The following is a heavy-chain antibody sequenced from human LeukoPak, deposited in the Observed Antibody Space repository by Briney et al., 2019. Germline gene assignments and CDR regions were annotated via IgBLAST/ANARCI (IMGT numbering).Heavy chain of an antibody. CDR1: GFTVSSNY. D-gene: IGHD3-10*01. J-gene: IGHJ4*02. CDR2: IYSGGST. Sequence: PGGSLRLSCAASGFTVSSNYMSWVRQAPGKGLEWVSVIYSGGSTYYADSAKGRFTISRDNSKNTLYLQMNSLRAEDTAVYYCARGGSITTVRGFTFDYWGQGTLVTVSS. V-gene: IGHV3-53*01. CDR3: ARGGSITTVRGFTFDY.